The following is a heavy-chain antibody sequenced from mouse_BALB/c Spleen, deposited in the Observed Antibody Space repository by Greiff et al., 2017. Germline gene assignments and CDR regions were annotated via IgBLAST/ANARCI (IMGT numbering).Heavy chain of an antibody. CDR1: GFSLTSYG. D-gene: IGHD2-3*01. CDR3: ARNLYDGYYDAMDY. V-gene: IGHV2-4-1*01. Sequence: VMLVESGPGLVQPSQSLSITCTVSGFSLTSYGVHWVRQSPGKGLEWLGVIWSGGSTDYNAAFISRLSISKDNSKSQVFFKMNSLQADDTAIYYCARNLYDGYYDAMDYWGQGTSVTVSS. CDR2: IWSGGST. J-gene: IGHJ4*01.